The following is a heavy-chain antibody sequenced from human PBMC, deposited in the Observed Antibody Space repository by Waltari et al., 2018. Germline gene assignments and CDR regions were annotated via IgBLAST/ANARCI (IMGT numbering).Heavy chain of an antibody. Sequence: QLQLQESGPGLVKPSETLSLTCTVSGVSITNSNYYWGWIRQPPGKGLEWIGNIYYSGNTYYNPSLKSRVTISEDTSKNQFSLKLSSVTAADTAVYYCATSGLDCAGGVCYTAHFDYWGQGTLVTVSS. CDR1: GVSITNSNYY. CDR2: IYYSGNT. J-gene: IGHJ4*02. CDR3: ATSGLDCAGGVCYTAHFDY. D-gene: IGHD2-8*02. V-gene: IGHV4-39*01.